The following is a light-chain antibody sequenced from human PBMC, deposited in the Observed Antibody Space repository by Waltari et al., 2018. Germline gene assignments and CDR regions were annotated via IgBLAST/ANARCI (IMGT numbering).Light chain of an antibody. V-gene: IGKV3-20*01. Sequence: EIVLTQSPGTLSLSPGERATPSCRASQSIGSNYLAWYQQRPGQAPRLLIYASSSRATGVPDRFSGSGSGTDFSLTISRLEPEDFGVYYCQQYRSSPWTFGQGTKVEIK. CDR3: QQYRSSPWT. CDR1: QSIGSNY. CDR2: ASS. J-gene: IGKJ1*01.